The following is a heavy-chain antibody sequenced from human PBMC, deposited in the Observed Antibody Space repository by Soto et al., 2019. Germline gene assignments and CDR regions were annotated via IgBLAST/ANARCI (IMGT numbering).Heavy chain of an antibody. J-gene: IGHJ4*02. CDR2: ISSDGSNK. V-gene: IGHV3-30*03. CDR3: VGGYYVGDY. D-gene: IGHD3-22*01. CDR1: GFTFSSYG. Sequence: QVQLVESGGGVVQPGRSLRLSCAASGFTFSSYGMHWVRQAPGKGLEWVAVISSDGSNKYYTDSVKGRFTISRDNSKNTLYLQMTSLRPEDTAVYYCVGGYYVGDYCGQGTLVTVSS.